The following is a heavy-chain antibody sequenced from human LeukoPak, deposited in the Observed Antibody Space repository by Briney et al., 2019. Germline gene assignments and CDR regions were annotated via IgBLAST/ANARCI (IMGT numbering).Heavy chain of an antibody. V-gene: IGHV3-30*18. J-gene: IGHJ6*02. CDR3: VKATRDSSGYNLPGGYYYYGMDV. CDR2: ISYDGNNK. Sequence: GGSLRLSCAASGFTFSSYGMHWVRQAPGKGLEWVAVISYDGNNKHYADSVKGRFTISRDNSKNTLYLQMNSLRAEDTAVYYCVKATRDSSGYNLPGGYYYYGMDVWGQGTTVTVSS. CDR1: GFTFSSYG. D-gene: IGHD3-22*01.